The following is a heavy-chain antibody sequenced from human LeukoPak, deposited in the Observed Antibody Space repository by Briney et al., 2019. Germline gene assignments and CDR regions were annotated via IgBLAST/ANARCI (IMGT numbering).Heavy chain of an antibody. D-gene: IGHD6-19*01. J-gene: IGHJ4*02. CDR1: GFTFSSYA. CDR2: ISGSGGST. Sequence: PGGSLRLSCAASGFTFSSYAMSWVRQAPGKGLEWVSAISGSGGSTSYADSVKGRFTISRDNSKNTLYLQMNSLRAEDTAVYYCAKDPLSSGWYGRTYYFDYWGQGTLVTVSS. CDR3: AKDPLSSGWYGRTYYFDY. V-gene: IGHV3-23*01.